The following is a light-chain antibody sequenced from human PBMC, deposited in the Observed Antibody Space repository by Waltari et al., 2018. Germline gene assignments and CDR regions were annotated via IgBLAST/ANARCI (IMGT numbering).Light chain of an antibody. CDR2: DVT. J-gene: IGLJ3*02. CDR3: CSYAGSITFWV. V-gene: IGLV2-11*01. Sequence: QSALTQPRSVSGSPGQSVTISCTGTSSDVGGDHYVSWYQHHPGKAPKLIIYDVTKRPSGVPDRFSASKSDNTASLTISGLQAEDEADYYCCSYAGSITFWVFGGGTKLTVL. CDR1: SSDVGGDHY.